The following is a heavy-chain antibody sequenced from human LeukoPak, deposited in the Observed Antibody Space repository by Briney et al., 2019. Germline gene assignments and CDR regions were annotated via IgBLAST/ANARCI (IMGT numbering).Heavy chain of an antibody. Sequence: PGGSLRLSCAASGFTFSSYEMNWVRQAPGKGLEWVSYISSSGSTIYYADPVKGRFTISRDNAKNSLYLQMNSLRAEDTAVYYCAPGRYYGSGSYHNWFDPWGQGTLVTVSS. CDR3: APGRYYGSGSYHNWFDP. D-gene: IGHD3-10*01. J-gene: IGHJ5*02. CDR1: GFTFSSYE. CDR2: ISSSGSTI. V-gene: IGHV3-48*03.